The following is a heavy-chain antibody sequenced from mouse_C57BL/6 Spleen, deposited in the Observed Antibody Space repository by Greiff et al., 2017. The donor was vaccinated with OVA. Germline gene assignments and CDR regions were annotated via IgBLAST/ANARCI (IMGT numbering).Heavy chain of an antibody. V-gene: IGHV2-6-1*01. Sequence: VKVEESGPGLVAPSQSLSITCTVSGFSLTSYGVHWVRQPPGKGLEWLGVIWSDGSTTYNSALKSRLSISKDNSKSQVFLKMNSLQTDDTAMYXCARHEGYGNWFAYWGQGTLVTVSA. CDR1: GFSLTSYG. CDR2: IWSDGST. D-gene: IGHD2-10*02. J-gene: IGHJ3*01. CDR3: ARHEGYGNWFAY.